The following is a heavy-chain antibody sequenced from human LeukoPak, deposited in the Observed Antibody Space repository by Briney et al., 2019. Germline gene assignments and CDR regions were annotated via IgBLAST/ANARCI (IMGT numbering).Heavy chain of an antibody. CDR3: AKFALPYSIDL. J-gene: IGHJ3*01. Sequence: GGSLRLSCTASGFTIHQSSMSWVRQAPVKGLEWVASIRPDGSAIFYVDSVKGRFTFSRDNAKNSLDLQITSLRAEDTALYYWAKFALPYSIDLWGQGTMVTVSS. V-gene: IGHV3-7*01. CDR1: GFTIHQSS. D-gene: IGHD3-3*02. CDR2: IRPDGSAI.